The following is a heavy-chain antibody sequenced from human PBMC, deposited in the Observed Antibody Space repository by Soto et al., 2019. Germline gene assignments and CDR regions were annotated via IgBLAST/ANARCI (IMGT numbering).Heavy chain of an antibody. J-gene: IGHJ3*02. CDR2: IYYSGIT. V-gene: IGHV4-39*01. Sequence: QLQLQESGPGLVKPSETLSLTCTVSGGSISSTGYYWGWIRQPPGKGLEWIGSIYYSGITYNNPSLKSRVIISGDTSKNQFSLKLSSVTAADTAVYYCARPRARSLTDAFDIWGQGTMVTVSS. CDR3: ARPRARSLTDAFDI. CDR1: GGSISSTGYY.